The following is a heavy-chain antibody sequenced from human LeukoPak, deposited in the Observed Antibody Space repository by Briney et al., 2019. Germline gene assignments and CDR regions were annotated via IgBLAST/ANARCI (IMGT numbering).Heavy chain of an antibody. CDR1: GGSISSSSYY. D-gene: IGHD6-19*01. V-gene: IGHV4-39*07. CDR2: IYYSGST. Sequence: SETLSLTCTVSGGSISSSSYYWGWIRQPPGKGLEWIGSIYYSGSTYYNPSLKSRVTISVDTSKNQFSLKLSSVTAADTAVYYCARARGSSGWYLYYFDYWGQGTLVTVSS. CDR3: ARARGSSGWYLYYFDY. J-gene: IGHJ4*02.